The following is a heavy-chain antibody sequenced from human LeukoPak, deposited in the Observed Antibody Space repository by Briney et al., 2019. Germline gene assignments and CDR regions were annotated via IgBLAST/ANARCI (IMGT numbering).Heavy chain of an antibody. CDR1: GFTVSSNY. D-gene: IGHD3-22*01. V-gene: IGHV3-66*02. CDR3: ARDGDDSSGYYLGKIDY. J-gene: IGHJ4*02. Sequence: GGSLRLSCAPSGFTVSSNYMSWVRQAPGKGLEWVSVIYSGGSTYYADSVKGRFTISRDNSKNTLYLQMNSLRAEDTAVYYCARDGDDSSGYYLGKIDYWGQGTLVTVSS. CDR2: IYSGGST.